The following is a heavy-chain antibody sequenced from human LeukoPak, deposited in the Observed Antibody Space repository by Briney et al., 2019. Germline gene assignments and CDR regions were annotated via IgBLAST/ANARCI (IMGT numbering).Heavy chain of an antibody. D-gene: IGHD3/OR15-3a*01. V-gene: IGHV4-38-2*02. Sequence: SETLSLTCTVSGYSISSGCYWGWVRQPPGKGLQWIGSIFRSWTTYYSPTLRRRLSMSLDTSKNQFSLKLTSVTATDTAVYYCVRGRGGLGIYQFEFWGQGALVIVPS. CDR1: GYSISSGCY. CDR2: IFRSWTT. CDR3: VRGRGGLGIYQFEF. J-gene: IGHJ4*02.